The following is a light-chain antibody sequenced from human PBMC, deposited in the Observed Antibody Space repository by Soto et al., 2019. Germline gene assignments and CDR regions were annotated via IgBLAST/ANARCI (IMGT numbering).Light chain of an antibody. Sequence: DIQLTQSPSFLSASVGDRVTITCRASQGISSYLAWYQQKPGKAPKLLIYAASTLQSGVPSRFSGSGSGTEFTLTISSLQLEAFAIYYCQQLNCYPPKDTFGQGTRLEIK. CDR2: AAS. CDR3: QQLNCYPPKDT. CDR1: QGISSY. V-gene: IGKV1-9*01. J-gene: IGKJ5*01.